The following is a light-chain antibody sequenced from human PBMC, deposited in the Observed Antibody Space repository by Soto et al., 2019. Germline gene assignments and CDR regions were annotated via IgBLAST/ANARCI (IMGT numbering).Light chain of an antibody. Sequence: IQMTQSPSSLSASVGDRVTITCRASQSISSYLNWYQQKPGKAPKRLIYAATSLQSGVPSRFSGSGSGTDFTLTISSLQPEDFATYYCPQSYSTLYTFGQWTKLEIK. J-gene: IGKJ2*01. V-gene: IGKV1-39*01. CDR1: QSISSY. CDR2: AAT. CDR3: PQSYSTLYT.